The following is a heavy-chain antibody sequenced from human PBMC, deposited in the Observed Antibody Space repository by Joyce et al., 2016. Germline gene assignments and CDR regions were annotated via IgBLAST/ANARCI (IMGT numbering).Heavy chain of an antibody. J-gene: IGHJ4*02. CDR2: IDPNSGGT. CDR3: AREATFDH. V-gene: IGHV1-2*02. CDR1: GFTFIGYY. Sequence: QVQLQQSGAEVKKPGASVKVSCRCSGFTFIGYYIHWQRLAPGQGPEWMGWIDPNSGGTNYAKQFQGRVTMTRDTSISTVYMELNRLRSDDTAVYYCAREATFDHWGQGTLVTVSS.